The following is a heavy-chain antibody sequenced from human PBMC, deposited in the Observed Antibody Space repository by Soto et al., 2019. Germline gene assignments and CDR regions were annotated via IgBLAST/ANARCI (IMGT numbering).Heavy chain of an antibody. Sequence: GGSLRLSCAASGFTFSSYSMNWVRQAPGKGLEWVSYISSSSSTIYYADSVKGRFTISRDNAKNSLYLQMNSLRAEDTAVYYCARDGVYCTNGAHLTGGPPKSAAAGRCYYYYYYMDVWGKGTTVTVSS. CDR3: ARDGVYCTNGAHLTGGPPKSAAAGRCYYYYYYMDV. V-gene: IGHV3-48*01. CDR2: ISSSSSTI. D-gene: IGHD2-8*01. J-gene: IGHJ6*03. CDR1: GFTFSSYS.